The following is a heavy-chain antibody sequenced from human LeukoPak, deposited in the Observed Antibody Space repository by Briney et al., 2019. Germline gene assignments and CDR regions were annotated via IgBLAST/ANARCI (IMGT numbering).Heavy chain of an antibody. J-gene: IGHJ5*02. Sequence: ASVNVSCKASGYTFTSYGISWVRQAPGQGLEWMGWISAYNGNTNYAQKLQDRITMTRDTSTSTVYMELSSLRSEDTAVYYCARDYIVLMVYAAGEGFVPFDPWGQGTLVTVSS. CDR1: GYTFTSYG. D-gene: IGHD2-8*01. CDR3: ARDYIVLMVYAAGEGFVPFDP. CDR2: ISAYNGNT. V-gene: IGHV1-18*01.